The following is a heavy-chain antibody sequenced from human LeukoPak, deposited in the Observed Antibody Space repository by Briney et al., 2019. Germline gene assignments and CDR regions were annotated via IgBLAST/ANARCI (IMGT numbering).Heavy chain of an antibody. V-gene: IGHV3-20*01. D-gene: IGHD3-9*01. CDR2: INWNGGST. J-gene: IGHJ4*02. CDR3: ARGDLRYFDWLPSIYYFDY. CDR1: GFTFYDYG. Sequence: GGSLRLSCAASGFTFYDYGMSWVRQAPGKGLEWVSGINWNGGSTGYADSVKGRFTISRDNAKNSLYLQMNSLRAEDTALYHCARGDLRYFDWLPSIYYFDYWGQGTLVTVSS.